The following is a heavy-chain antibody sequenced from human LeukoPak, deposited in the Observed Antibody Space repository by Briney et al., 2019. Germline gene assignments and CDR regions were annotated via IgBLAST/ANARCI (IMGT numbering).Heavy chain of an antibody. CDR3: VRDAGHQLSRRNYYAMDV. Sequence: PSETPSLTCTVSGGSISSGSYYWSWVRQPPGKGLEWIGSIYYGGSSCYSSSLKSRVTISVDISKNQYSLKVNPVTAADTAVYYCVRDAGHQLSRRNYYAMDVWGQGTTVTVSS. V-gene: IGHV4-39*07. CDR1: GGSISSGSYY. D-gene: IGHD2-2*01. J-gene: IGHJ6*02. CDR2: IYYGGSS.